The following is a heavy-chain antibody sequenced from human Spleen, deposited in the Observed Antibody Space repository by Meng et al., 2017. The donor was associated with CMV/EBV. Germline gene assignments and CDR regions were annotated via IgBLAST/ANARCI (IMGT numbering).Heavy chain of an antibody. V-gene: IGHV3-21*06. CDR2: ISSSRSYI. CDR3: ARAGANWGIDY. J-gene: IGHJ4*02. CDR1: GFSFSTYT. Sequence: GESLKISFAPSGFSFSTYTLHWVRQAPGKGLEWVASISSSRSYINYADPVKGRFTISRDNAKDSLYLQMNSLRVEDTAVYYCARAGANWGIDYWGQGTLVTVSS. D-gene: IGHD7-27*01.